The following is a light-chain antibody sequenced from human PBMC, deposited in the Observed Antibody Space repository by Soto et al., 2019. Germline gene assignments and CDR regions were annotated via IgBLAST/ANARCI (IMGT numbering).Light chain of an antibody. CDR2: GAS. V-gene: IGKV3-15*01. CDR1: QSVSSS. Sequence: EIVRTQSPATLSVSPGESATLSCRASQSVSSSKLAWYQQKPGQAPRLLIYGASTRATGIPARFSGSGSGTEFTLTIRSLQSEDFAVYYCQQYNNWPYTFGQGTKLEIK. CDR3: QQYNNWPYT. J-gene: IGKJ2*01.